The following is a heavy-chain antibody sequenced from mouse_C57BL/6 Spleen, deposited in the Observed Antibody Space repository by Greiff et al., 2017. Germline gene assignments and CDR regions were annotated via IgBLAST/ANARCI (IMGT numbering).Heavy chain of an antibody. J-gene: IGHJ2*01. V-gene: IGHV5-17*01. CDR2: ISSGSSTI. D-gene: IGHD1-1*01. CDR1: GFTFSDYG. CDR3: ARRIHGSSHYFDY. Sequence: EVNLVESGGGLVKPGGSLKLSCAASGFTFSDYGMHWVRQAPEKGLEWVAYISSGSSTIYYADTVKGRFTISRDNAKNTLFLQMTSLRSEDTAMYYCARRIHGSSHYFDYWGQGTTLTVSS.